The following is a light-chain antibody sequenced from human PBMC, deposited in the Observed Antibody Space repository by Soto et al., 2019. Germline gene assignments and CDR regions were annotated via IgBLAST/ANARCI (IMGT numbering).Light chain of an antibody. Sequence: EIVLTQSPATLSLSPGERATLSCRASQSISIYLAWYQQKPGQAPRLLIYDASNRATGIPARFSGSGSGTDFILTISSLEPEDFAVYYCQQRSNWITFGQGTRLEI. CDR3: QQRSNWIT. V-gene: IGKV3-11*01. J-gene: IGKJ5*01. CDR2: DAS. CDR1: QSISIY.